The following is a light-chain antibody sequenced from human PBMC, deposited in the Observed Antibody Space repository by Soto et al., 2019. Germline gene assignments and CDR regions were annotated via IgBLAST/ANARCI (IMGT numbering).Light chain of an antibody. J-gene: IGKJ4*01. V-gene: IGKV3-20*01. CDR1: QTVGNNY. CDR2: GAS. Sequence: NVLTQSPGTLSLSPGERATLSCRASQTVGNNYLAWYQQKPGQTPRLLIHGASNRATGIPDRISGSGSGTDFTLFISRLEPEDFAVYYCQQYASSPLTFGGGTKVEIK. CDR3: QQYASSPLT.